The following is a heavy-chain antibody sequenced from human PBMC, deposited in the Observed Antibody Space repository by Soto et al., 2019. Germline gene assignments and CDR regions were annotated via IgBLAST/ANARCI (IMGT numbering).Heavy chain of an antibody. V-gene: IGHV3-30-3*01. CDR2: ISYDGSNK. J-gene: IGHJ3*02. D-gene: IGHD3-10*01. CDR1: GFTFSSYA. CDR3: ARDGILWFGELLVPRSNAFDI. Sequence: GGSLRLSCAASGFTFSSYAMHWVRQAPGKGLEWVAVISYDGSNKYYADSVKGRFTISRDNSKNTLYLQMNGLRAEDTAVYYCARDGILWFGELLVPRSNAFDIWGQGTMVTVSS.